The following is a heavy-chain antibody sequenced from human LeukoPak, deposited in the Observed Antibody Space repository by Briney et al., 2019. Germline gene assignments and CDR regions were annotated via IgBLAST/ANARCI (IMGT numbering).Heavy chain of an antibody. J-gene: IGHJ5*02. V-gene: IGHV1-18*01. D-gene: IGHD2-2*01. CDR1: GYTFTSYG. CDR2: ISAYNGNT. Sequence: ASVKVSCKASGYTFTSYGISWVRQAPGQGLEWMGWISAYNGNTNYAQKLQGRVTMTTDTSTSTAYMELRSLRSDDTAVYYCARGGGYCSSTSCSRDWFDPWGQGTLVTVSS. CDR3: ARGGGYCSSTSCSRDWFDP.